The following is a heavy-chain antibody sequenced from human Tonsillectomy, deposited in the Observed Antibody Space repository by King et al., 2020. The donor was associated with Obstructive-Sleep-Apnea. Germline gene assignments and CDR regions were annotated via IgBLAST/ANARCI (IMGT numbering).Heavy chain of an antibody. CDR1: GGSISSGGYY. D-gene: IGHD3-10*01. CDR2: IYYSGST. Sequence: PLQESGPGLVKPSQTLSLTCIVSGGSISSGGYYWSWIRQHPGKGLEWIGYIYYSGSTYYNPSLMSRVTISVDTSKNQFSLKLSSVPAADTAVYYCARGGGGSGNYWGQGTLVTVSS. CDR3: ARGGGGSGNY. V-gene: IGHV4-31*03. J-gene: IGHJ4*02.